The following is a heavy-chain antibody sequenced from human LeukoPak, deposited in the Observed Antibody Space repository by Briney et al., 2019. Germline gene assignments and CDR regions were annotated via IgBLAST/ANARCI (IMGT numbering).Heavy chain of an antibody. D-gene: IGHD4-17*01. V-gene: IGHV4-39*07. Sequence: SETLSLTCTVSGGSISSTNYYWGWIRQPPGKGLEWIGSIYYSGSTYYNPSLRSRVTISVDTSKKQFSLKLSSVTAADTAVYYCARSSPGNYGDYQFDYWGQGTLVTVSS. J-gene: IGHJ4*02. CDR2: IYYSGST. CDR3: ARSSPGNYGDYQFDY. CDR1: GGSISSTNYY.